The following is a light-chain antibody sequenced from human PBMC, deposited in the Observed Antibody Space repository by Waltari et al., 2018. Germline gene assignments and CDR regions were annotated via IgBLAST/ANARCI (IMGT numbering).Light chain of an antibody. CDR3: QQYNRWPPIT. V-gene: IGKV3-15*01. Sequence: EILMTQSPATLSVSPGEGATLSCRASQSVSSNLAWYQQKPGQALRLLIYDAPTRAPSTPARFRGSGSGTEFTLTISSLQSEDSAIYYCQQYNRWPPITFGQGTRLEIK. CDR2: DAP. CDR1: QSVSSN. J-gene: IGKJ5*01.